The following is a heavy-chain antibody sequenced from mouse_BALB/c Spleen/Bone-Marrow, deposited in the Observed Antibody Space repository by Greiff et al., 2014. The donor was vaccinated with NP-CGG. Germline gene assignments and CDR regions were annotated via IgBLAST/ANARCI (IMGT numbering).Heavy chain of an antibody. D-gene: IGHD1-1*01. J-gene: IGHJ4*01. CDR2: ISNYSGNT. CDR1: GYTFTDYA. V-gene: IGHV1S137*01. Sequence: QVQLKESGPDLVRPGVSVKLSCKGSGYTFTDYAMQWVKQSHAKSLEWIGVISNYSGNTNYNQKFKCQATITVDKSSSTAYMELTRLTTEDSATYYCARGDYYGSRTMDYWGQGTSVTVSS. CDR3: ARGDYYGSRTMDY.